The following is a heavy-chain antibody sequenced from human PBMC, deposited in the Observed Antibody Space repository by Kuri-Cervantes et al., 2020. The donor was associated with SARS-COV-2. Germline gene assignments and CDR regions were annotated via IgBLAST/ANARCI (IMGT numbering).Heavy chain of an antibody. CDR2: ISAYNGNT. V-gene: IGHV1-18*01. J-gene: IGHJ3*02. D-gene: IGHD2-2*01. CDR1: GYTFTSYA. Sequence: ASVKVSCKASGYTFTSYAMHWVRQAPGQRLEWMGWISAYNGNTNYAQKLQGRVTMTTDTSTSTAYMELRSLRSDDTAVYYCARDQRIPGRYQLLIDAFDIWGQGTMVTVSS. CDR3: ARDQRIPGRYQLLIDAFDI.